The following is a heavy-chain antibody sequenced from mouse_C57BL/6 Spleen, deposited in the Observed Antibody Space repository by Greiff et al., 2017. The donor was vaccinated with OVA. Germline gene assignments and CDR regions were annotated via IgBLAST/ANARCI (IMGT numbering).Heavy chain of an antibody. V-gene: IGHV5-17*01. CDR1: GFTFSDYG. D-gene: IGHD2-1*01. J-gene: IGHJ3*01. CDR2: ISSGSSTI. CDR3: AKGAFGNYKVFAY. Sequence: EVMLVESGGGLVKPGGSLKLSCAASGFTFSDYGMHWVRQAPEKGLEWVAYISSGSSTIYYADTVKGRFTISRDNAKNTLFLQMTSLRSEDTAMYYCAKGAFGNYKVFAYWGQGTLVTVSA.